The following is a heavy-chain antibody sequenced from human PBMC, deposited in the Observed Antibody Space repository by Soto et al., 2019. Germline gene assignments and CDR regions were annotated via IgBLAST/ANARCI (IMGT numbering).Heavy chain of an antibody. V-gene: IGHV3-33*01. J-gene: IGHJ4*02. CDR3: ARDEESMVRGVIIGSPTYYFDY. Sequence: GGSLRLSCAASGFTFSSYGMHWVRQAPGKGLEWVAVIWYDGSNKYYADSVKGRFTISRDNSKNTLYLQMNSLRAEDTAVYYCARDEESMVRGVIIGSPTYYFDYWGQGTLVTVSS. CDR2: IWYDGSNK. CDR1: GFTFSSYG. D-gene: IGHD3-10*01.